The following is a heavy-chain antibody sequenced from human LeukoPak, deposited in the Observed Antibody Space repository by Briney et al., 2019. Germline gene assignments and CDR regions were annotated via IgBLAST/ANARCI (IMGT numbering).Heavy chain of an antibody. V-gene: IGHV3-23*01. CDR2: ISGGGGRT. CDR3: AKDSNHFDSYDAFDI. CDR1: AFTFTSYA. Sequence: GGSLRLSCAASAFTFTSYAMTWVRQAPGKGLEWVSAISGGGGRTYYADSVKGRFTISRDNSKNTLYLQMNSLRAEDTAMYYCAKDSNHFDSYDAFDIWGQGTMVTVSS. J-gene: IGHJ3*02. D-gene: IGHD3-9*01.